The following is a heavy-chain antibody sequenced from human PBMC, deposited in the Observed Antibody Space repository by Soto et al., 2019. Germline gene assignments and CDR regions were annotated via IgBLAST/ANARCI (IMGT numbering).Heavy chain of an antibody. V-gene: IGHV3-33*01. CDR2: IWYDGSNK. J-gene: IGHJ4*02. CDR1: GFTFSSYG. CDR3: ARVGYYYDSSGLQFFDY. D-gene: IGHD3-22*01. Sequence: GGSLRLSCAASGFTFSSYGMHWVRQAPGKGLEWVAVIWYDGSNKYYADSVKGRFTISRDNSKNTLYLQMNSLRAEDTAVYYCARVGYYYDSSGLQFFDYWGQGTLVTV.